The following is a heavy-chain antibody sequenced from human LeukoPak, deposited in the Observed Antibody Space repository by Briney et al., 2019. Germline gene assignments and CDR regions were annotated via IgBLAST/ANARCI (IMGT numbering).Heavy chain of an antibody. CDR3: TRDTPGIAASVSGG. J-gene: IGHJ4*02. Sequence: GGSLRLSCTASGFSVSHNYMNWVRQAPGKGLEWVALIYSGGNTHYADSVKGRFTISRDNSKNTLYLQMSSLRVEDTAVYYCTRDTPGIAASVSGGWGQATLVTVSS. CDR1: GFSVSHNY. CDR2: IYSGGNT. D-gene: IGHD6-13*01. V-gene: IGHV3-53*01.